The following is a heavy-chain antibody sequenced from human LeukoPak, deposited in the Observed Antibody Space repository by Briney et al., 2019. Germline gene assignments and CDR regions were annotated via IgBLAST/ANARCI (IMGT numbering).Heavy chain of an antibody. V-gene: IGHV1-2*02. CDR3: ARNMVRGVIDYFDY. Sequence: GASVKVSCKASGYTFTSYAMNWVRQAPGQGLEWMGWINPNSGGTNYAQKFQGRVTMTRDTSISTAYMELSRLRSDDTAVYYCARNMVRGVIDYFDYWGQGTLVTVSS. J-gene: IGHJ4*02. D-gene: IGHD3-10*01. CDR1: GYTFTSYA. CDR2: INPNSGGT.